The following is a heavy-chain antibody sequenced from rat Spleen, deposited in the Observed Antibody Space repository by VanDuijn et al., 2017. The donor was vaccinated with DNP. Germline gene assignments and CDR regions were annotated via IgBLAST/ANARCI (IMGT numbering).Heavy chain of an antibody. CDR2: ISHGGSGT. D-gene: IGHD1-11*01. V-gene: IGHV5-7*01. CDR3: ARQTAEGIDYFGY. J-gene: IGHJ2*01. Sequence: EVQLVESGGGLVQPGRSLKLSCAASGFTFTDYNMAWVRQAPKKGLEWVATISHGGSGTYYRDSVKGRFSSSRDIAKTTLHQQMDSVRDGNTATYFCARQTAEGIDYFGYWGQGVMVTVSS. CDR1: GFTFTDYN.